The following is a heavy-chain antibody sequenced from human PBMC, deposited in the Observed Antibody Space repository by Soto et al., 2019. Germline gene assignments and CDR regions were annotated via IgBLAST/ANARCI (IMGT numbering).Heavy chain of an antibody. CDR1: GFTFSSYA. Sequence: GGSLRLSCSASGFTFSSYAMHWVRQAPGKGLEYVSSISTNGGSTHYADSVKGRFTISRDNSKNTQYLQMSSLRADDTAVYYCLKGEYYDDSSGYYHFDYWGQGTLVTVS. J-gene: IGHJ4*02. D-gene: IGHD3-22*01. CDR3: LKGEYYDDSSGYYHFDY. V-gene: IGHV3-64D*06. CDR2: ISTNGGST.